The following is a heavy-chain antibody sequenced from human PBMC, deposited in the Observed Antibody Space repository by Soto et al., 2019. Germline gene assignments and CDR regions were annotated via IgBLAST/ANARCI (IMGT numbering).Heavy chain of an antibody. Sequence: GGSLRLSCAASGFTFSDYDMSWIRRAPGKGLEWVTYISSSCGTIYYADSVKGRFTISRDNAKNSLYLQMNSLRAEDTAVYYCARDRYSYYDFWSGSLPYYYYGMDVWGQGTTVTVSS. CDR1: GFTFSDYD. J-gene: IGHJ6*02. CDR3: ARDRYSYYDFWSGSLPYYYYGMDV. D-gene: IGHD3-3*01. CDR2: ISSSCGTI. V-gene: IGHV3-11*04.